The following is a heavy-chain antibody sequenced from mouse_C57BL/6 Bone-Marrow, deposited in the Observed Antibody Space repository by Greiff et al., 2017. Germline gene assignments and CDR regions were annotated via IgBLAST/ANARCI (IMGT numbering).Heavy chain of an antibody. CDR3: ARWDYCGSSCLGY. CDR1: GFTFTDYY. D-gene: IGHD1-1*01. Sequence: EVQLVESGGGLVQPGASLSLSCAASGFTFTDYYMSWVRQTPGKALEWLGFIRHKANGYTNEYSASVKGRFTISRDNSPSTVYLQMNALRAEDSATYYCARWDYCGSSCLGYWGQGTTLTVAS. V-gene: IGHV7-3*01. J-gene: IGHJ2*01. CDR2: IRHKANGYTN.